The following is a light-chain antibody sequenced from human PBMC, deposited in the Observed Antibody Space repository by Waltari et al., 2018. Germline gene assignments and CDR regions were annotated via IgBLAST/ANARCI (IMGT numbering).Light chain of an antibody. Sequence: ILSTQSLSSFSGSPGEVSSLSCRASQTVNSYLPWYQQKPGQAPRLLIYGASTRATAIPDRFSGGGSATDFTLTISSLQSEDFAMYYCQKYISLPGTFGQGTKVEI. CDR3: QKYISLPGT. V-gene: IGKV3-15*01. CDR1: QTVNSY. J-gene: IGKJ1*01. CDR2: GAS.